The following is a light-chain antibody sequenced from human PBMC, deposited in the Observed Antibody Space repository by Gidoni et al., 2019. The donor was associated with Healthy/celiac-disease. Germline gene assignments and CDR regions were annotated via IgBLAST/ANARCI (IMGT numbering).Light chain of an antibody. CDR3: QQRSNWPPWT. J-gene: IGKJ1*01. Sequence: IELPQSPATLSLSPGERATLSCRASQSVSSYLAWYQQKPGQAPRLLIYDASNRATGIPARFSGSGSGTDFTLTISSLEPEDFAVYYCQQRSNWPPWTFGQGTKVEIK. V-gene: IGKV3-11*01. CDR1: QSVSSY. CDR2: DAS.